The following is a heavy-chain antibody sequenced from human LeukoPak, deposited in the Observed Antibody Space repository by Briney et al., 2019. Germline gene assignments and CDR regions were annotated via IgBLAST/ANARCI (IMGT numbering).Heavy chain of an antibody. J-gene: IGHJ4*02. CDR1: GFTFSSYA. V-gene: IGHV3-30*04. D-gene: IGHD2-15*01. CDR2: ISYDGSNK. Sequence: GGSLRLSCAASGFTFSSYAMHWVRQAPGKGLEWVAVISYDGSNKYYADSVKGRFTISRDNSKNTLHLQMNSLRAEDTAAYYCAKFAQRYCSGGSCHPFDYWGQGTLVTVSS. CDR3: AKFAQRYCSGGSCHPFDY.